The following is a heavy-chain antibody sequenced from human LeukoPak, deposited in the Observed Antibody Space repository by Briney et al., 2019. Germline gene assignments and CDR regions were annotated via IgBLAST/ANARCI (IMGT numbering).Heavy chain of an antibody. CDR2: IYYSGST. V-gene: IGHV4-30-4*08. Sequence: SETLSLTCTVSGGSISSGDYYWSWIRQPPGKGLEWIGYIYYSGSTYYNPSLKSRVTISVDTSKNQFSLKLSFVTAADTAVYYCARSYDFWSGPNWFDPWGQGTLVTVSS. D-gene: IGHD3-3*01. CDR1: GGSISSGDYY. CDR3: ARSYDFWSGPNWFDP. J-gene: IGHJ5*02.